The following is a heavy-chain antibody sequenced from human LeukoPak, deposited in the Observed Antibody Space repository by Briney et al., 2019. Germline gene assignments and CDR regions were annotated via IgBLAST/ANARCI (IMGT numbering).Heavy chain of an antibody. D-gene: IGHD3-16*01. J-gene: IGHJ4*02. CDR3: AAQIGDYDYVWGSYPD. CDR2: IVVGSGNT. Sequence: EASVKVSCKASGFTFTSSAMQWVRQARRQRLEWIVWIVVGSGNTNYAQKFQERVTITRDMSTSTAYMELSSLRSEDTAVYYCAAQIGDYDYVWGSYPDWGQGTLVTVSS. CDR1: GFTFTSSA. V-gene: IGHV1-58*02.